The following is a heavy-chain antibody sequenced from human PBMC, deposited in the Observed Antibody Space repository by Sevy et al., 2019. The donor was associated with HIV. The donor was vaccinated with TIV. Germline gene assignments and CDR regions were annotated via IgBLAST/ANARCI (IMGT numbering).Heavy chain of an antibody. CDR2: ISGSGTRT. D-gene: IGHD3-22*01. CDR3: AKGGGGHYDPDEIGYYFYYYNMDV. Sequence: GGSLRLSCAASGFSFDSYGMTWVRQAPGKGLEWVSGISGSGTRTYYADSVKGRFIISRDNSKNTLYLQMNSLRSEDTAIYYCAKGGGGHYDPDEIGYYFYYYNMDVWGKGTTVTVSS. J-gene: IGHJ6*03. V-gene: IGHV3-23*01. CDR1: GFSFDSYG.